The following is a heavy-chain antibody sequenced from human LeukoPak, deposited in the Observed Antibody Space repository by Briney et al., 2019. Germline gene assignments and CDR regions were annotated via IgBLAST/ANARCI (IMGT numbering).Heavy chain of an antibody. CDR2: LYSDGNT. Sequence: GRSLRLSCAASGFTFTRYTMHWVRQAPAKGLEWVSVLYSDGNTKYADSVQGRFTISRDNSKNTLYLEMNSLSPDDTAVYYCARGVEPLAANTLAYWGQGTLVTVSS. D-gene: IGHD1-14*01. CDR1: GFTFTRYT. J-gene: IGHJ4*02. V-gene: IGHV3-53*01. CDR3: ARGVEPLAANTLAY.